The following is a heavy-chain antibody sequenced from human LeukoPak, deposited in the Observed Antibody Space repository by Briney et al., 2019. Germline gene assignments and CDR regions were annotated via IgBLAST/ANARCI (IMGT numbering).Heavy chain of an antibody. CDR3: AASIAVAQEGWFDP. V-gene: IGHV1-69*06. Sequence: SVKVSCKASGGTFSSYAISWVRQAPGQGLEWMGGIIPIFGTANYAQKFQGRVTITADKSTSTAYMELSSLRSEDTAVYYCAASIAVAQEGWFDPWGQGTLVTVSP. CDR1: GGTFSSYA. D-gene: IGHD6-19*01. J-gene: IGHJ5*02. CDR2: IIPIFGTA.